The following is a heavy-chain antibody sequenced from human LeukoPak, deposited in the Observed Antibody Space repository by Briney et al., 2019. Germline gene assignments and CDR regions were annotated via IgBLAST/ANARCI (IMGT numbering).Heavy chain of an antibody. J-gene: IGHJ5*02. D-gene: IGHD3-10*01. V-gene: IGHV3-7*01. CDR3: ARDRVAYYYGSGSLWFDP. CDR1: GFTFSSYA. Sequence: PGGSLRLSCAASGFTFSSYAMSWVRQAPGKGLEWVANIKQDGSEKYYVDSVKGRFTISRDNAKNSLYLQMNSLRAEDTAVYYCARDRVAYYYGSGSLWFDPWGQGTLVTVSS. CDR2: IKQDGSEK.